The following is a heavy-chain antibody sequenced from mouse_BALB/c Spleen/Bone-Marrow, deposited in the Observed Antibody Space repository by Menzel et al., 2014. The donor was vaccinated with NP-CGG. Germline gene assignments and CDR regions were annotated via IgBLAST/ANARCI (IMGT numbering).Heavy chain of an antibody. CDR3: ESRGEYFDV. CDR1: GYSFTGCY. Sequence: VQLQQSGPELVKPGASVKISCKASGYSFTGCYMHWVKQSHGNSLDWIGYIYPYNGVPSYNQKFKGKATLTVDKSSSTAYMELRSLTSDDSAVYYCESRGEYFDVWGAGTTVTVSS. J-gene: IGHJ1*01. V-gene: IGHV1-31*01. CDR2: IYPYNGVP.